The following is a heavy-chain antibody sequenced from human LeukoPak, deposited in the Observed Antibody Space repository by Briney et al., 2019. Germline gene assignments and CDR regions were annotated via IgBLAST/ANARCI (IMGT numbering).Heavy chain of an antibody. CDR2: ISSSSSYI. CDR3: ARVLYCSGGSCYSLDY. CDR1: GFTFSSYS. Sequence: GGSLRLSCAASGFTFSSYSMNWVRQAPGKGLEWVSSISSSSSYIYYADSVKGRFTSSRDNAKNSLYLQMNSLRAEDTAVYYCARVLYCSGGSCYSLDYWGQGTLVTVSS. J-gene: IGHJ4*02. D-gene: IGHD2-15*01. V-gene: IGHV3-21*01.